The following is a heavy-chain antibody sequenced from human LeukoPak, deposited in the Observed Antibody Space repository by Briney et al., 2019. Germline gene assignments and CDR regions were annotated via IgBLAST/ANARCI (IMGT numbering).Heavy chain of an antibody. V-gene: IGHV3-7*01. Sequence: GGSLRLSCAASGFTFSSYWMSWVRQAPGKGLEWVANIKQDGSEKYYVDSVKGRFTISRDNAKNSLYLQMNSLRAEDTAVYYCARVSHSITIFGVVRFHAFDIWGHGTMVTVSS. J-gene: IGHJ3*02. CDR1: GFTFSSYW. CDR3: ARVSHSITIFGVVRFHAFDI. D-gene: IGHD3-3*01. CDR2: IKQDGSEK.